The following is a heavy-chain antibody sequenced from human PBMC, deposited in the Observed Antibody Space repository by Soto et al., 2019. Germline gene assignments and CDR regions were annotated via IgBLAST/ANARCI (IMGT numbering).Heavy chain of an antibody. CDR3: ARAYYDSSGYFPSNWFDP. CDR1: SGSISSSNW. D-gene: IGHD3-22*01. Sequence: SETLSLTCAGSSGSISSSNWWSWVRQPPGKGLEWIGEIYHSGSTNYNPSLKSRVTISVDKSKNQFSLKLSSVTAADTAVYYCARAYYDSSGYFPSNWFDPWGQGTLVTVSS. CDR2: IYHSGST. J-gene: IGHJ5*02. V-gene: IGHV4-4*02.